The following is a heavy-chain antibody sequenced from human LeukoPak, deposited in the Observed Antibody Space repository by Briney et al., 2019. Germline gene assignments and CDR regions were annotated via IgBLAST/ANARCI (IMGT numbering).Heavy chain of an antibody. CDR1: GYTFTSYS. CDR3: ARVQRGFTYGNVDY. D-gene: IGHD5-18*01. J-gene: IGHJ4*02. V-gene: IGHV1-18*01. Sequence: ASVKVSCKASGYTFTSYSISWVRQAPGQGLEWMGWISAYNGNTNYAQKLQGRVTMTTDTFTSTAYMELRSLRSDDTAVYYCARVQRGFTYGNVDYWGQGTLVTVSS. CDR2: ISAYNGNT.